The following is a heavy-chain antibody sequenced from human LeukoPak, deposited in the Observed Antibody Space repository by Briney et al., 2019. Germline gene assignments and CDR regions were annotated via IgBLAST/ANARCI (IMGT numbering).Heavy chain of an antibody. CDR3: VRGADTGYSSDS. CDR2: INSDGRST. V-gene: IGHV3-74*01. D-gene: IGHD3-9*01. Sequence: GGSLRLSCVASGFTFSRYWMHWVRHAPGKGLVWVSRINSDGRSTNYADSVKGRFSISRDNAENTLYLQMNSLRVEDTAVYYCVRGADTGYSSDSWGQGTLVTVSS. J-gene: IGHJ4*02. CDR1: GFTFSRYW.